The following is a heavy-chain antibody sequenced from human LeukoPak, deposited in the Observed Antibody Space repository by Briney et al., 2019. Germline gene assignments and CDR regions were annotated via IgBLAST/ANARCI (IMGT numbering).Heavy chain of an antibody. CDR2: INPNSGGT. D-gene: IGHD1-14*01. J-gene: IGHJ5*02. V-gene: IGHV1-2*02. CDR3: ARLLLRTGIPEGFDP. Sequence: ASVKVSCMASGHTFGDHYMHWVRQAPGQGLEWMGWINPNSGGTKYAQRFQGRVTMTRDTSISTAYMELRRLTSDDTAVYYCARLLLRTGIPEGFDPWGQGTLVTVSS. CDR1: GHTFGDHY.